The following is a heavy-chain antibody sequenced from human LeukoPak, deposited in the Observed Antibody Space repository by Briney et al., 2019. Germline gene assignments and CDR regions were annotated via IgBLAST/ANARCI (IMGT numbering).Heavy chain of an antibody. J-gene: IGHJ4*02. V-gene: IGHV3-9*01. CDR2: ISWNSGSI. CDR1: GFTFDDYV. D-gene: IGHD3-10*01. CDR3: AKDSTNYYGSGSFDY. Sequence: GRSLRLSCAASGFTFDDYVMHWVRQAPGKGLEWVSGISWNSGSIGYADSVKGRFTISRDNAKNSLYLQMNSLRAEDTALYYCAKDSTNYYGSGSFDYWGQGTLVTVSS.